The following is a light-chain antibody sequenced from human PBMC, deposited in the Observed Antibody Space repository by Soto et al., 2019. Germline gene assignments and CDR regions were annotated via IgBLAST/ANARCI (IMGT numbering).Light chain of an antibody. CDR2: GAS. CDR3: QQYGSSPLT. J-gene: IGKJ4*01. CDR1: QSVSSSY. Sequence: PGERATLSCRASQSVSSSYLAWYQQKPGQAPRLLIYGASSRATGIPDRVSGSGSGTDFTLTISRLEPEDFAVYYCQQYGSSPLTFGGGTKVEIK. V-gene: IGKV3-20*01.